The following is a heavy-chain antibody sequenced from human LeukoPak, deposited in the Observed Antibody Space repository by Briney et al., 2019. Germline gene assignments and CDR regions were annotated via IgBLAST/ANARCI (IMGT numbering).Heavy chain of an antibody. D-gene: IGHD2/OR15-2a*01. J-gene: IGHJ6*02. CDR3: ARDFLGYYGMDV. Sequence: PGGSLRLSCAASGFTFSSYSMNWVRQAPGKGLEWVSYISSSSTFYYADSVKGRFTISRDNAKNSLYLQMNSLRADDTAVYYCARDFLGYYGMDVWGQGTTVTVSS. CDR2: ISSSSTF. CDR1: GFTFSSYS. V-gene: IGHV3-48*01.